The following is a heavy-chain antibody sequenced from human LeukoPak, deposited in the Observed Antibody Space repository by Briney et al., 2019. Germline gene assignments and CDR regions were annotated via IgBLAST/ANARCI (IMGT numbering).Heavy chain of an antibody. CDR1: GGSVNNNNYY. J-gene: IGHJ4*02. V-gene: IGHV4-39*07. Sequence: SETLSLTCTVSGGSVNNNNYYWVWIRQPPGKGLEWIGSINYSGTTYYNPSLKSRVTISVDTSKNQFSLKLSSVTAADTAVYYCARALGGSSSGVFDYWGQGTLVTVSS. CDR3: ARALGGSSSGVFDY. D-gene: IGHD2-15*01. CDR2: INYSGTT.